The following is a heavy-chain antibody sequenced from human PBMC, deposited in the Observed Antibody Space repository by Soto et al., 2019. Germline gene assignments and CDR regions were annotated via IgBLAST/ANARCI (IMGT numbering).Heavy chain of an antibody. Sequence: ASVKVSCKVSGYTLTELSMHWVRQAPGKGLEWMGGFDPEDGETIYAQKFQGRVTMTEDTSTDTAYMELSSLRSEDTAVYYCATGGAPVTGYYWYYFDYWGQGTLVTVSS. V-gene: IGHV1-24*01. J-gene: IGHJ4*02. D-gene: IGHD3-9*01. CDR3: ATGGAPVTGYYWYYFDY. CDR1: GYTLTELS. CDR2: FDPEDGET.